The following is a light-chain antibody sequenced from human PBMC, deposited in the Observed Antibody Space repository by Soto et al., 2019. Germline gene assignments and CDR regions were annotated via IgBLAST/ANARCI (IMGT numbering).Light chain of an antibody. CDR2: GNS. J-gene: IGLJ2*01. V-gene: IGLV1-40*01. CDR1: SSNIGAGYD. CDR3: HSYDSSLSAVV. Sequence: QSVLTQPPSVSGAPGQRVTISCTGSSSNIGAGYDVHWYQQLPGTAPKLLIYGNSNRPSGVPDRFSGSKSGTSASLAITGLQAEDEADDYCHSYDSSLSAVVFGGGTKLTVL.